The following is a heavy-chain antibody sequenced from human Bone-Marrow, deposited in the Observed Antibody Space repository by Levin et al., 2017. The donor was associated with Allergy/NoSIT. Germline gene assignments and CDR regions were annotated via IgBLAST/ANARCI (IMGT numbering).Heavy chain of an antibody. CDR1: GFSLSTSGVG. V-gene: IGHV2-5*02. D-gene: IGHD1-26*01. CDR2: IYWDDDT. J-gene: IGHJ1*01. Sequence: VSGPTLVKPTQTLTLTCTFSGFSLSTSGVGLGWIRQPPGKALEWLALIYWDDDTRLSPFLKTRLTITRDTSKNQVVLTMTNMDPADTATYYCAHRPGDTSPMGYFRDWGQGAVVTVSS. CDR3: AHRPGDTSPMGYFRD.